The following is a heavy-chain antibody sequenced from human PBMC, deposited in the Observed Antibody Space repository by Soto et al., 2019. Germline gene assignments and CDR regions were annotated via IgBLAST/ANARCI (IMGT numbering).Heavy chain of an antibody. Sequence: AVKVSCKASGFTFTSSAVQWVRQARGQRLEWIGWIVVGSGNTNYAQKFQERVTITRDMSTSTAYMELSSLRSEDTAVYYCASGLVGSYGYFDYWGQGTLVTVSS. D-gene: IGHD5-18*01. V-gene: IGHV1-58*01. J-gene: IGHJ4*02. CDR1: GFTFTSSA. CDR2: IVVGSGNT. CDR3: ASGLVGSYGYFDY.